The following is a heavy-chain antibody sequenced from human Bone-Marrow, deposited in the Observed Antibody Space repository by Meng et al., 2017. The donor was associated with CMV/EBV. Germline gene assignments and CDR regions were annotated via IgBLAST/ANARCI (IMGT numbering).Heavy chain of an antibody. J-gene: IGHJ6*02. V-gene: IGHV3-9*01. CDR1: GFTFDDYA. CDR2: ITWDSTDV. D-gene: IGHD3-3*01. Sequence: SLKISCAASGFTFDDYAMHWVRQAPGKGLEWVSGITWDSTDVEYADSERGRFTISRDNAKNSLYLQMSSLRTEDTAVYYCAREGRYDFWSGYWDYYYGMDVWGQGTTVTVSS. CDR3: AREGRYDFWSGYWDYYYGMDV.